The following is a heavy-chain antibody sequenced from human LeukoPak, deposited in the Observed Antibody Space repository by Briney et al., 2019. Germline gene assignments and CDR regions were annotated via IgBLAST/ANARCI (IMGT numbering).Heavy chain of an antibody. D-gene: IGHD1-26*01. J-gene: IGHJ6*02. CDR2: IIPIFGTA. V-gene: IGHV1-69*01. Sequence: GASVTVSCKASGGTFSSYAISWVRQAPGQGLEWMGGIIPIFGTANYAQKFQGRVTITADESTSTAYMELSSLRSEDTAVYYCHNSGSYPRYYYYGMDVWGQGTTVTVSS. CDR1: GGTFSSYA. CDR3: HNSGSYPRYYYYGMDV.